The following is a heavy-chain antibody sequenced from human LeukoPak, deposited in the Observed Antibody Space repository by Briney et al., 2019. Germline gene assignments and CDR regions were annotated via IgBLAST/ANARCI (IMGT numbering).Heavy chain of an antibody. Sequence: SETLSLTCGVYGGSLSDYYWSWIRQPPGKGLEWIGEINHSGNTNYNPSLKSRVTISLDKSKNQFSLRLNSVTAADTAVYYCARDISSGWYGFGAFDIWGQGTMVTVSS. V-gene: IGHV4-34*01. D-gene: IGHD6-19*01. CDR2: INHSGNT. J-gene: IGHJ3*02. CDR1: GGSLSDYY. CDR3: ARDISSGWYGFGAFDI.